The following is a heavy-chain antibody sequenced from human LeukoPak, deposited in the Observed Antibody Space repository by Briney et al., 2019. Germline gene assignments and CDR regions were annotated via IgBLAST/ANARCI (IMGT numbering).Heavy chain of an antibody. CDR2: IYTSGST. CDR3: ARLGLPSGDWFDP. J-gene: IGHJ5*02. V-gene: IGHV4-4*07. D-gene: IGHD2-15*01. Sequence: SETLSLTCTVSGRSISSYYWSWIRQPAGKGLGWIGRIYTSGSTSYNPSLKSRVTMSVDTSKNQFSLKQSSGTAADTAVYYCARLGLPSGDWFDPWGQGTLVTVSS. CDR1: GRSISSYY.